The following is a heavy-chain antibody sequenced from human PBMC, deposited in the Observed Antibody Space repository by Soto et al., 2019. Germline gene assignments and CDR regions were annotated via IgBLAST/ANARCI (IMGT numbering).Heavy chain of an antibody. Sequence: QVQMVQSGAEVKKPGASVKVSCKASGYVFIGYYMHWIRQAPGQGLEWLGWMNPKTGDTKYAQKFQGRVTMTRDSSINTAYLEMGSLTPDDTATYYCARVAAEVGTYGGQGTLVTVSS. D-gene: IGHD6-13*01. CDR3: ARVAAEVGTY. J-gene: IGHJ4*02. CDR2: MNPKTGDT. V-gene: IGHV1-2*02. CDR1: GYVFIGYY.